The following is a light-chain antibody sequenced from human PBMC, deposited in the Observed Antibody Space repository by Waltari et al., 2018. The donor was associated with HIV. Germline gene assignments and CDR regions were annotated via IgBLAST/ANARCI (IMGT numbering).Light chain of an antibody. J-gene: IGKJ5*01. CDR2: GAS. CDR1: QSVSSNF. CDR3: QQRGNWPVT. V-gene: IGKV3D-20*02. Sequence: EYVLTQSPGTLSLSPGERAPLSCRASQSVSSNFLAWYQQKVGQAPRLLIYGASTRATGIPDRFSGSGSGTDFILTISSLEPEDFGIYYCQQRGNWPVTFGQGTRLDI.